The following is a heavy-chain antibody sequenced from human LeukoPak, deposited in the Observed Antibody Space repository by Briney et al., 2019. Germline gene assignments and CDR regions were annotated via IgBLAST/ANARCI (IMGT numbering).Heavy chain of an antibody. V-gene: IGHV4-4*07. Sequence: SETLSLTCTFSGASISSYHWAWIRQPAGKGLEWIGRLYTNGTTDYNPSLRSRVTVSVDTSKSQFSLKLSSVTAADTAVYYCARHDYGGSDYWGQGTLVTVSS. CDR3: ARHDYGGSDY. CDR2: LYTNGTT. J-gene: IGHJ4*02. CDR1: GASISSYH. D-gene: IGHD4-23*01.